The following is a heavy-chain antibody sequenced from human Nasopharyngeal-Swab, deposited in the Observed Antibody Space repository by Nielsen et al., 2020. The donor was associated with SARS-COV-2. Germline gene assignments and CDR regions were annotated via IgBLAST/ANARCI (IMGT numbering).Heavy chain of an antibody. CDR3: ARAAAGTSYYYGMDV. D-gene: IGHD6-13*01. V-gene: IGHV3-48*04. J-gene: IGHJ6*02. CDR2: ISSGGSAT. Sequence: GESLKISCAASEFTFSTYSMHWVRQAPGKGLEWISYISSGGSATHYADSVKGRFAISRDNPKNSLYLQMYSLRAEDTAVYYGARAAAGTSYYYGMDVWGQGTTVTVSS. CDR1: EFTFSTYS.